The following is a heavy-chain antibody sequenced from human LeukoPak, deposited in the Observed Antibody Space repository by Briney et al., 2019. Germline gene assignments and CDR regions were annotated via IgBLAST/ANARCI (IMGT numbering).Heavy chain of an antibody. J-gene: IGHJ4*02. V-gene: IGHV4-30-4*01. Sequence: SETPSLTCTVSGGSISSGDYYWSWIRQPPGKGLEWIGYIYYSGSTYYNPSLKSRVTISVDTSENQFSLKLSSVTAADTAVYYCASGYSYGPFDYWGQGTLVTVSS. CDR1: GGSISSGDYY. CDR2: IYYSGST. CDR3: ASGYSYGPFDY. D-gene: IGHD5-18*01.